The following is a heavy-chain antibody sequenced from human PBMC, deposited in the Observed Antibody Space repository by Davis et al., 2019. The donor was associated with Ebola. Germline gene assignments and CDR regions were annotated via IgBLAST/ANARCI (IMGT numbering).Heavy chain of an antibody. CDR2: ISYDGNNK. J-gene: IGHJ4*02. CDR3: ARGYDFWSGYMN. D-gene: IGHD3-3*01. CDR1: GFTFSSYA. V-gene: IGHV3-30*04. Sequence: GGSLRLSCAASGFTFSSYAVHWVRQAPGKGLEWVAVISYDGNNKYYADSVKGRFTISRDNSENTLYLQMNSLRAEDTAVYYCARGYDFWSGYMNWGQGTLVTVSS.